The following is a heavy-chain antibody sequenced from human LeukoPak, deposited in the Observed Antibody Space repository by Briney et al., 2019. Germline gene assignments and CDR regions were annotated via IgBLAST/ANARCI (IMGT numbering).Heavy chain of an antibody. J-gene: IGHJ4*02. D-gene: IGHD1-26*01. CDR2: INAGNGNT. V-gene: IGHV1-3*01. Sequence: XASVKVSCKASGYTFTSYGISWVRQAPGQGLEWMGWINAGNGNTKYSQKFQGRVTITRDTSASTAYMELSSLRSEDTAVYYCARTGSYYDYWGQGTLVTVSS. CDR3: ARTGSYYDY. CDR1: GYTFTSYG.